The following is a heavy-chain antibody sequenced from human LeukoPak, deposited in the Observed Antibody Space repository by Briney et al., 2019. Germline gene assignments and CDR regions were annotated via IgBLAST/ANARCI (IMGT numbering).Heavy chain of an antibody. CDR3: ARIFGTEGYCSGGSCYSADY. V-gene: IGHV1-18*01. CDR2: IGAYNGNT. D-gene: IGHD2-15*01. Sequence: GASVKVSCKASGYTFTSYGISWVRQAPGQGLEWMGWIGAYNGNTNYAQKLQGRVTMTTDTSTSTAYMELSSLRSEDTAVYYCARIFGTEGYCSGGSCYSADYWGQGTLVTVSS. CDR1: GYTFTSYG. J-gene: IGHJ4*02.